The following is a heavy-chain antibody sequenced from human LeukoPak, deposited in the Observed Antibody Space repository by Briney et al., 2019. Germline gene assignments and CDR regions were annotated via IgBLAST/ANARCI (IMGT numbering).Heavy chain of an antibody. J-gene: IGHJ3*02. V-gene: IGHV4-61*02. CDR2: IYTSGST. Sequence: SQTLSLTCTVSGGSISSGSYYWSWIRQPAGKGLEWIGRIYTSGSTNYNPSLKSRVTISVDTSKNQFSLKLSSVTAADTAVYYCARPYYYDSSGLDAFDIWGQGTMVTVSS. CDR1: GGSISSGSYY. CDR3: ARPYYYDSSGLDAFDI. D-gene: IGHD3-22*01.